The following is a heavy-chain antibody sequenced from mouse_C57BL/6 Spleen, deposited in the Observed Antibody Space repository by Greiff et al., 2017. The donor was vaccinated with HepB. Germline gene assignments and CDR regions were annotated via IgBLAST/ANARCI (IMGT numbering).Heavy chain of an antibody. CDR3: LRYFDV. CDR2: IRLKSDNYAT. CDR1: GFTFSNYW. V-gene: IGHV6-3*01. J-gene: IGHJ1*03. Sequence: EVQLQQSGGGLVQPGGSMKLSCVASGFTFSNYWMNWVRQSPEKGLEWVAQIRLKSDNYATHYAESVKGRFTISRDDSKSSVYLQMNNLRAEDTGIYYCLRYFDVWGTGTTVTVSS.